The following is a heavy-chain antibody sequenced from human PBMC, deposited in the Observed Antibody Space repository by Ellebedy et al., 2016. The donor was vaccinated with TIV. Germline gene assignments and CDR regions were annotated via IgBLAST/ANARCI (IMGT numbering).Heavy chain of an antibody. CDR2: IYHSGSN. CDR3: ARGAPFPYYFDS. V-gene: IGHV4-59*02. Sequence: MPGGSLRLSCAVSGGFVSNYYWTWIRQSPETGLEWIGYIYHSGSNGSNPSLKSRVTISVYTPKNQFSLKLNSVIAADTAVYYCARGAPFPYYFDSWGQGLLVTVSS. CDR1: GGFVSNYY. J-gene: IGHJ4*02.